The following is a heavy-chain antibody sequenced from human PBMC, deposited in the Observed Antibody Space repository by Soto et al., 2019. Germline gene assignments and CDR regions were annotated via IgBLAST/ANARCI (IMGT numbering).Heavy chain of an antibody. D-gene: IGHD1-1*01. CDR2: INAGNGNT. V-gene: IGHV1-3*01. CDR1: GYTFTSYA. Sequence: ASVKVSCKASGYTFTSYAMHWVRQAPGQRLEWMGWINAGNGNTKYSQKFQGRVTMTTDTSTNTAFMELRSLRSDDTAVYYCARDWTTGTTGESILVLPFYSLDVWGQGTTVTVSS. J-gene: IGHJ6*02. CDR3: ARDWTTGTTGESILVLPFYSLDV.